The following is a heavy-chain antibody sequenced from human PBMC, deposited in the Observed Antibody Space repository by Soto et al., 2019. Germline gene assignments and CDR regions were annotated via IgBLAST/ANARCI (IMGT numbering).Heavy chain of an antibody. D-gene: IGHD1-26*01. V-gene: IGHV1-46*01. J-gene: IGHJ5*02. CDR1: RDTFTIYY. CDR3: ARSSGGNFGIIIEGSNGFAP. CDR2: INPHGGST. Sequence: ASVKVSCKAPRDTFTIYYINWVRQAPGQGLEWMGVINPHGGSTAYAQKFKGRVTSTRDTSASTVYMEVSRLTSEDTAMDYCARSSGGNFGIIIEGSNGFAPWGQGTLVTVSS.